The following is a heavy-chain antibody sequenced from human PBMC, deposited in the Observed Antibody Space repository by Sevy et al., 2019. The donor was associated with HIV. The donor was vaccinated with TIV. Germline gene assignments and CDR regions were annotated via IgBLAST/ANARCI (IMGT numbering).Heavy chain of an antibody. CDR1: SGSISSYY. CDR3: AGRSPLSRYCTNGVCYPDRYYYALDF. J-gene: IGHJ6*02. Sequence: SETLSLTCTVSSGSISSYYWSWIRQPPGKGLEWIGYIDYSGSTNYNPSLKSRVTISIDTSKNQFSLRLNSVTAADTAVYYCAGRSPLSRYCTNGVCYPDRYYYALDFWGQGTTVTVSS. V-gene: IGHV4-59*12. D-gene: IGHD2-8*01. CDR2: IDYSGST.